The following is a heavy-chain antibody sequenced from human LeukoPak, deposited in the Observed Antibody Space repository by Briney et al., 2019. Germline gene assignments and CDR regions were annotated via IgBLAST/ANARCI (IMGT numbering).Heavy chain of an antibody. CDR2: IYTSGST. D-gene: IGHD2-2*02. CDR3: ARSPHYGTPTPAAILSPGGWFDP. Sequence: SETLSLTCTVSGGSISSYYWSWIRQPAGKGLEWIGRIYTSGSTNYNPSLKSRVTMSVDTSKNQFSLKLSSVTAADTAVYYCARSPHYGTPTPAAILSPGGWFDPWGQGTLVTVSS. J-gene: IGHJ5*02. V-gene: IGHV4-4*07. CDR1: GGSISSYY.